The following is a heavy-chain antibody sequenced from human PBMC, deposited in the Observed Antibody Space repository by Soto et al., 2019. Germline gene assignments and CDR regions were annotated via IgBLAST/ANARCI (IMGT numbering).Heavy chain of an antibody. CDR2: IIPIFGTA. Sequence: QVQLVQSGAEVKKPGSSVKVSCNASGGTFSSYAITWVRQAPGQGLEWMGGIIPIFGTADYAQKFQGRVTITADESTSTAYMELSSLRSEDTPVYYCASHSGSSPEGRYYYGMDFWGQGTTVTVSS. D-gene: IGHD1-26*01. CDR3: ASHSGSSPEGRYYYGMDF. J-gene: IGHJ6*02. V-gene: IGHV1-69*12. CDR1: GGTFSSYA.